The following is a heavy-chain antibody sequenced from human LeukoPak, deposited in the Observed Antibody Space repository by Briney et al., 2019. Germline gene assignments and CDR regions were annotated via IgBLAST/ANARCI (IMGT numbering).Heavy chain of an antibody. CDR3: ARDGIAARPLDY. CDR2: IIPIFGTA. Sequence: ASVKVSCKASGGTLSSYAISWVRQAPGQGLGWMGGIIPIFGTANYAQKFQGRVTITADESTSTAYMELSSLRSEDTAVYYCARDGIAARPLDYWGQGTLVTVSS. D-gene: IGHD6-6*01. J-gene: IGHJ4*02. V-gene: IGHV1-69*13. CDR1: GGTLSSYA.